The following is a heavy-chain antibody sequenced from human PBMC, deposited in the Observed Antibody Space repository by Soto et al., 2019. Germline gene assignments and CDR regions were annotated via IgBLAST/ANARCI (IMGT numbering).Heavy chain of an antibody. Sequence: EVQLLESGGGLVQPGGSLRPSCAASGFTFSSYAMSWVRQAPGKGMELVSAISGSGGSTYYAESVKGRFTISRDNSKNTLYLKMNSLRSEDTAVYYSAKDANVAVAGNWFDPWGQGTLVTVSS. CDR1: GFTFSSYA. V-gene: IGHV3-23*01. CDR3: AKDANVAVAGNWFDP. D-gene: IGHD6-19*01. J-gene: IGHJ5*02. CDR2: ISGSGGST.